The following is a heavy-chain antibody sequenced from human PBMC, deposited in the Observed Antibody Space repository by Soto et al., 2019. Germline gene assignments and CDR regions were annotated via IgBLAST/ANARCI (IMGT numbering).Heavy chain of an antibody. CDR2: MNPNSGNT. CDR1: GYTFPSYD. CDR3: ARRRRFSCSTTAYRDYYYYCIDV. V-gene: IGHV1-8*01. D-gene: IGHD2-2*01. Sequence: ASVKVSCKASGYTFPSYDINWVRQATGQGLEWMGWMNPNSGNTGYAQKFQGRVTMTRNTSISTAYMELSSLRSEDTAVDYCARRRRFSCSTTAYRDYYYYCIDVCRQGTTVTVSS. J-gene: IGHJ6*01.